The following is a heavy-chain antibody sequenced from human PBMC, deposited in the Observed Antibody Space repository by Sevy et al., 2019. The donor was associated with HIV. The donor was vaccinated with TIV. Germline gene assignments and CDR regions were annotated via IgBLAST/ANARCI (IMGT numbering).Heavy chain of an antibody. J-gene: IGHJ6*03. Sequence: ASVKVSCKASGGTFSSYAISWVRQAPGQGFEWMGGIIPIFDTANYAQKFQGRVTITADKSTSTAYMELSSLRSEDTAVYYCASTSGQLDNYYYYYYMDVWGKGTTVTVSS. D-gene: IGHD6-6*01. CDR1: GGTFSSYA. CDR2: IIPIFDTA. V-gene: IGHV1-69*06. CDR3: ASTSGQLDNYYYYYYMDV.